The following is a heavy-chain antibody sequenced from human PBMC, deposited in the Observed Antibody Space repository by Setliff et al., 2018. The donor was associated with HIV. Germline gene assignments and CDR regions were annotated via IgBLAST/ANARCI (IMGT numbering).Heavy chain of an antibody. J-gene: IGHJ4*02. V-gene: IGHV4-61*09. CDR2: IYARGVT. D-gene: IGHD2-8*01. Sequence: SETLSLTCNVSGNFISRDIYFWSWIRQPAGKGLEWLGHIYARGVTKHNPSLKSRVIISVATSRSQFSLTLKSVTAADSAIYYCVTGPGGPVGRDPPNGYWGQGTLVTVSS. CDR3: VTGPGGPVGRDPPNGY. CDR1: GNFISRDIYF.